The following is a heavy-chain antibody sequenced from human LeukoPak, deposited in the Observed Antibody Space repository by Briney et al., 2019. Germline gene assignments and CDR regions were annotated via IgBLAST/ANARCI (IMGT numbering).Heavy chain of an antibody. Sequence: TSETLSLTCAVSGGSISSSSYYWGWLRQPPGKGLEWIGSIYYSGSTYYNPSLKSRVTISVDTSKNQFSLKLSSVTAADTAVYYCASMVIREDYFDYWGQGTLVTVSS. CDR2: IYYSGST. J-gene: IGHJ4*02. V-gene: IGHV4-39*01. D-gene: IGHD3-10*01. CDR3: ASMVIREDYFDY. CDR1: GGSISSSSYY.